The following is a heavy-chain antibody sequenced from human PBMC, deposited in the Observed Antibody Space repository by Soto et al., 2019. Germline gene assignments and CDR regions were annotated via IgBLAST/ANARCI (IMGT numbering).Heavy chain of an antibody. V-gene: IGHV5-10-1*01. Sequence: LGESLKISCKGSGYSFTSYWISWVRQMPGKGLEWMGRIDPSDSYTNYSPSFQGHVTISADRSISTAYLQWSSLKASDTAMYYCARHDKSFDSSGYYGVYYYGMDVWGQGTTVTVSS. CDR1: GYSFTSYW. D-gene: IGHD3-22*01. CDR2: IDPSDSYT. CDR3: ARHDKSFDSSGYYGVYYYGMDV. J-gene: IGHJ6*02.